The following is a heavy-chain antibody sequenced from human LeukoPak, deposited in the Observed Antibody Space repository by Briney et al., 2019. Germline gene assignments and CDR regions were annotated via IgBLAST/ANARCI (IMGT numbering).Heavy chain of an antibody. CDR1: GDTFTNYW. CDR2: IYPGDSDT. Sequence: GESLKISCKASGDTFTNYWIAWVRQMPGKGLEWMGIIYPGDSDTRYSPSVEGQVTISVDKSISTAFLQWSSLKASDTAMYYCARGGVFSSSWFAYFDYWGHGTLVTVSS. CDR3: ARGGVFSSSWFAYFDY. D-gene: IGHD6-13*01. J-gene: IGHJ4*01. V-gene: IGHV5-51*01.